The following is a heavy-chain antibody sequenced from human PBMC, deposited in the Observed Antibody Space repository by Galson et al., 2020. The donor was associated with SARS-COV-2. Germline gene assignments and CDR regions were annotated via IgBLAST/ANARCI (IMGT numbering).Heavy chain of an antibody. CDR2: IYYSGST. CDR1: GGSMNSGDFY. V-gene: IGHV4-30-4*08. CDR3: ARVARLAAAAIGRGLCGVGV. D-gene: IGHD6-13*01. Sequence: ASETLSLTCTVSGGSMNSGDFYWNWLRQPPGKGLVWIGYIYYSGSTYYNPSLRGRVTISLDTSKNQFSLKMRSVTAAARAVYYCARVARLAAAAIGRGLCGVGVWGQGTTVTGSS. J-gene: IGHJ6*02.